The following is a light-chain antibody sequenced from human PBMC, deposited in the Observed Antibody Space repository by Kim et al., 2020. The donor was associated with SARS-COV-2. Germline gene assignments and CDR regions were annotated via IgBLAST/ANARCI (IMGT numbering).Light chain of an antibody. CDR3: QSADSSGTWV. CDR1: ALPKQY. CDR2: KDS. Sequence: VSPGQTARITCSGDALPKQYAYWYQQKPGQAPVLVIYKDSERPSGIPERFSGSSSGTTVTLTISGVQAEDEADYYCQSADSSGTWVFGGGTRLTVL. V-gene: IGLV3-25*03. J-gene: IGLJ3*02.